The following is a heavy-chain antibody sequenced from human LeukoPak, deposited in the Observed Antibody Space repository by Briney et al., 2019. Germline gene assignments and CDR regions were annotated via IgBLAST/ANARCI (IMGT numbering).Heavy chain of an antibody. CDR1: GGTFSSYA. CDR3: ARGPHSSGWLPFDY. D-gene: IGHD6-19*01. CDR2: IIPILGIA. J-gene: IGHJ4*02. V-gene: IGHV1-69*04. Sequence: SVKVSCKASGGTFSSYAISWVRQAPGQGLEWMGRIIPILGIANYAQKFQGRVTITADKSTSTAYMELSSLRSEDTAVYYCARGPHSSGWLPFDYWGQGTLVTVSS.